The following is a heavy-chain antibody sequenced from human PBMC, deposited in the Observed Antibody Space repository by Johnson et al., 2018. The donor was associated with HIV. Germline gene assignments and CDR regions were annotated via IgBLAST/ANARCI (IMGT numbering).Heavy chain of an antibody. D-gene: IGHD3-3*01. CDR2: ISSSGRTI. V-gene: IGHV3-11*04. CDR1: GFTFSDYY. CDR3: AGAPTYYNFWSGTSGAFDI. Sequence: QVQLVESGGGVVQRGRSLRLSCAASGFTFSDYYMTWIRQAPGKGLESISYISSSGRTIYYADSVKGRFTMSRDNAKKSLYLQMNSLRAEDTAVYYCAGAPTYYNFWSGTSGAFDIWGQGTMVTVSS. J-gene: IGHJ3*02.